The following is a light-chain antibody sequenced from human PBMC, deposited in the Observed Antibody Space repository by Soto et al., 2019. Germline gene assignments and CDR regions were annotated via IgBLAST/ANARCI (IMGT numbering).Light chain of an antibody. CDR3: QQYGSSPPT. V-gene: IGKV3-20*01. CDR2: GAS. Sequence: EIVLTQSPGTLSLSPGERATLSCRASQSVSSNYLAWYRRKPGQAPRLIIYGASNRATDIPGRFSGSGSGTDFTLTITRLEPEDFAVYYCQQYGSSPPTFGPGTRVEIK. CDR1: QSVSSNY. J-gene: IGKJ1*01.